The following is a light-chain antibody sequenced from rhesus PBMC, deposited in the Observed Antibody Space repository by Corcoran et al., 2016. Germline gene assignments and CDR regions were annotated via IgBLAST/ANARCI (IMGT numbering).Light chain of an antibody. CDR1: QATSGW. V-gene: IGKV1-18*01. Sequence: DIQMTQSPSSLSTSIGDKVTITCRASQATSGWLAWYQQKPGKAPTLLIYGTSNLQNGVPSRFSGMGAGTDYTLTSSSLQPEDFATYYGRQGYSTPWTFGPGTKVEIK. CDR2: GTS. CDR3: RQGYSTPWT. J-gene: IGKJ1*01.